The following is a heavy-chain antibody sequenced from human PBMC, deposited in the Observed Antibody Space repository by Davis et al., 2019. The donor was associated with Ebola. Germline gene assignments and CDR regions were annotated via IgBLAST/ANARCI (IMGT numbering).Heavy chain of an antibody. V-gene: IGHV5-10-1*01. D-gene: IGHD2-8*01. CDR2: IDPSDSYT. CDR1: GNEFPTYW. CDR3: ARQRHIVLMANDY. J-gene: IGHJ4*02. Sequence: GESLKISCRLYGNEFPTYWIGWVRQMPGKGLEWMGRIDPSDSYTNYSPSFQGHVTISADKSISTAYLQWSSLKASDTAMYYCARQRHIVLMANDYWGQGTLVTVSS.